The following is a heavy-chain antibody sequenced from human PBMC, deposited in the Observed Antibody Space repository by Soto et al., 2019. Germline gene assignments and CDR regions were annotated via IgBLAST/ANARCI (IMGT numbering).Heavy chain of an antibody. D-gene: IGHD3-9*01. CDR1: GGSISSSSYY. CDR2: IHYSGST. J-gene: IGHJ6*02. CDR3: ARLVASYYDILTGPLTGMDV. Sequence: QLQLQESGPGLVKPSETLSLTCTVSGGSISSSSYYWGWIRQPPGKGLEWIGRIHYSGSTYYNPSLKRRVAISVDTSKSQCSLKLSSVTAADTAVYYCARLVASYYDILTGPLTGMDVWGQGTTVTVSS. V-gene: IGHV4-39*01.